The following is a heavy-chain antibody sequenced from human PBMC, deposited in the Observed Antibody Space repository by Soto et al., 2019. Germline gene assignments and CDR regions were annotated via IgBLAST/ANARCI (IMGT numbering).Heavy chain of an antibody. J-gene: IGHJ4*02. CDR2: IFPDDSDT. Sequence: PGESLKISCQASGYSFTDYWIAWVRQMPGKGLERMGIIFPDDSDTRHSPSFQGQVTISADKSISTAYLQWNSLKASDTAMYFCARQGKYCSSTSCYIDYWGQGTLVTVSS. V-gene: IGHV5-51*01. CDR3: ARQGKYCSSTSCYIDY. CDR1: GYSFTDYW. D-gene: IGHD2-2*02.